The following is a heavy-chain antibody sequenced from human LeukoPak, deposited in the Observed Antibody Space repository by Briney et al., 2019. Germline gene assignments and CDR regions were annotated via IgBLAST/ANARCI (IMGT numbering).Heavy chain of an antibody. J-gene: IGHJ4*02. D-gene: IGHD3-9*01. V-gene: IGHV4-39*01. Sequence: PSETLSLTCTVSGGSITSSSYYWGWIRQPPGRGLEWIGSIYYSGNTYYSPSLKSRVTISIDTSKNQFSLKLSSVTAADTAVYYCARLVMSGILTGYEFDYWGQGTLVTVSS. CDR3: ARLVMSGILTGYEFDY. CDR1: GGSITSSSYY. CDR2: IYYSGNT.